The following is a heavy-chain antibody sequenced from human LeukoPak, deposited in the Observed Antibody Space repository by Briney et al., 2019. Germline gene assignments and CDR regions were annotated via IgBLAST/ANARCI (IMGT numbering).Heavy chain of an antibody. V-gene: IGHV3-48*01. J-gene: IGHJ3*02. D-gene: IGHD3-22*01. CDR3: ARPFDSSGADDAFDI. CDR2: ISSSSSTI. CDR1: GFTFSSYS. Sequence: PGGSLRLSCAASGFTFSSYSMNWVRQAPGKGLGWVSYISSSSSTIYYADSVKGRFTISRDNAKNSVYLQMNSLRAEDTAVYYCARPFDSSGADDAFDIWGQGTMVTVSS.